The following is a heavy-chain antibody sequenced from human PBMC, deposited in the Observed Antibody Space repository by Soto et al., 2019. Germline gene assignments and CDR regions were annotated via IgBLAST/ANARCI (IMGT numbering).Heavy chain of an antibody. D-gene: IGHD6-19*01. CDR2: ISAYNGNT. CDR1: GYAFTSKG. CDR3: ASTGYSSGFDY. J-gene: IGHJ4*02. V-gene: IGHV1-18*01. Sequence: VKASCKACGYAFTSKGINWLQQAPGQGLEWMGWISAYNGNTNYAQKLQGRVTMTTDTSTSTAYMELRSLRSDDTAVYYCASTGYSSGFDYWGQGTLVTVSS.